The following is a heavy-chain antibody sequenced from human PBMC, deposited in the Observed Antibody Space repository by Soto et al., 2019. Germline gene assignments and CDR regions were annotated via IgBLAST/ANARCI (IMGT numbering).Heavy chain of an antibody. CDR2: IYRSGGT. V-gene: IGHV4-4*07. D-gene: IGHD6-13*01. CDR3: ARGAAAGVDYGMDV. CDR1: GGSIGTYY. J-gene: IGHJ6*02. Sequence: QVQLQASGPGLVKPSETLSLTCTVSGGSIGTYYWSWIRLPAGKGLEWIGRIYRSGGTNYNPSVKSRVTMSVDTSKNKFSLKLSSVTAADTAVYYCARGAAAGVDYGMDVWGQGTTVTVSS.